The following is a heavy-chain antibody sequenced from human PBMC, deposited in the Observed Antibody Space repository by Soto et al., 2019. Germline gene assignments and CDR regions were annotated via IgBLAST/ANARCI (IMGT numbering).Heavy chain of an antibody. Sequence: QVQVVQSGAEVKKPGASVMVSCETSGYTFSSYGISWVRQAPGQGPDWMGWISAYNGYTDYAQKFQGRVTVTTDASTSTAYMELRSLRSDDTAVYYCARGLLRGKGGMDVWGQGTTVTVSS. CDR1: GYTFSSYG. V-gene: IGHV1-18*01. CDR3: ARGLLRGKGGMDV. D-gene: IGHD3-16*01. CDR2: ISAYNGYT. J-gene: IGHJ6*02.